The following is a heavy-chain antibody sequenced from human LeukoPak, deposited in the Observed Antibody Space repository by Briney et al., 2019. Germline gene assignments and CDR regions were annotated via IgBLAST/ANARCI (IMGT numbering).Heavy chain of an antibody. CDR3: ARRNRDGYSSFDY. J-gene: IGHJ4*02. Sequence: SETLSLTCTVSGVSISAGSYYWSWIRQPAGKGLECIGRIYTSGSTNYNPSLKSRVTISVDTSKNQFSLKLSSVTAADTAVYYCARRNRDGYSSFDYWGQGTLVTVSS. CDR1: GVSISAGSYY. D-gene: IGHD5-24*01. V-gene: IGHV4-61*02. CDR2: IYTSGST.